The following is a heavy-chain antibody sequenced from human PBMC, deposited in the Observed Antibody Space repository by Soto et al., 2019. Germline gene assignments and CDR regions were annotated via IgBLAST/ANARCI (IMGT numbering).Heavy chain of an antibody. V-gene: IGHV3-30*15. J-gene: IGHJ4*02. CDR1: GFTFTSYA. CDR3: ARDRLRLGELSLIGYFDY. Sequence: QVQLVESGGSVVQPGRSLRLSCEASGFTFTSYAMHWVRQAPGKGLEWVAVISYDGINEYYADSVKDRFTISRDNSKNTLFLQMSSLRVEDTAVYYCARDRLRLGELSLIGYFDYWGQGTLVTVSS. CDR2: ISYDGINE. D-gene: IGHD3-16*02.